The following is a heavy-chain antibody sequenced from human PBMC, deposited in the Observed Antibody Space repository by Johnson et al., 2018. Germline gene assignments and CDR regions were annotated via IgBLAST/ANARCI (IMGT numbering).Heavy chain of an antibody. V-gene: IGHV3-9*01. J-gene: IGHJ6*02. CDR3: ARRHYYYGMDV. CDR1: GFTFDDYA. CDR2: ISWNSGSI. Sequence: VQLVESGGGLVQPGRSLRLSCAAPGFTFDDYAMHWVRQAPGQGLEWVSGISWNSGSIGYAASVKGRFPISRDHAKNSLDLQMNSLRAEETALSYCARRHYYYGMDVWGQGTTVTVSS.